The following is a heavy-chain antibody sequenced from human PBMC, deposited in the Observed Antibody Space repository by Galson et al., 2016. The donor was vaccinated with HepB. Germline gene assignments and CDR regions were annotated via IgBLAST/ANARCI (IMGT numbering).Heavy chain of an antibody. CDR1: GFTFTNAW. V-gene: IGHV3-15*07. CDR2: IKSKIDGGTV. CDR3: TTVLSTASMSGWYDWGFDS. J-gene: IGHJ4*02. Sequence: LRLSCAASGFTFTNAWMNWVRQAPGKGLEWVGRIKSKIDGGTVDYAAPVKGRFTISGDDSKSTLYLQMTSLRTEDTAVYYCTTVLSTASMSGWYDWGFDSWGQGTLVSVSS. D-gene: IGHD6-19*01.